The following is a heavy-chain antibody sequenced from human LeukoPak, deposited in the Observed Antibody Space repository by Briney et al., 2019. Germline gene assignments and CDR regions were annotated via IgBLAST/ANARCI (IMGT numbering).Heavy chain of an antibody. V-gene: IGHV4-59*01. CDR3: ARDFRGSVDAFDI. Sequence: PSETLSLTCSVSGGSINSYFWSWIRQPPGKGLEWIGYIYYSGRTNYNPSLKSRVSISVDTSKNQFSLKLSSVTAADTAVYYCARDFRGSVDAFDIWGQGTMVAVSS. CDR1: GGSINSYF. J-gene: IGHJ3*02. CDR2: IYYSGRT.